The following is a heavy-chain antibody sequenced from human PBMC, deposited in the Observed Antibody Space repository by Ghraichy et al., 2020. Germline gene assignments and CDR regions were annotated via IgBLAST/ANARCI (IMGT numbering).Heavy chain of an antibody. D-gene: IGHD6-19*01. CDR1: RFTFSTYA. J-gene: IGHJ4*02. CDR3: AKDAVIYNSGSEFDY. Sequence: GGSLRLSCAASRFTFSTYAMTWVRQAPGKGLEWVSTITGGGGTTYYADSVKGRFTISRDNSKNTVYLQMNSLRADDTAVYYCAKDAVIYNSGSEFDYWGQGTLVTVSS. V-gene: IGHV3-23*01. CDR2: ITGGGGTT.